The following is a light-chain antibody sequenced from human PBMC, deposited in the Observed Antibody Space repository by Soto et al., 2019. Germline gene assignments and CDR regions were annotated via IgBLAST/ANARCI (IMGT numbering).Light chain of an antibody. CDR3: SSYTVYSPLV. V-gene: IGLV2-14*01. CDR2: EVS. Sequence: QSVLTQPASVSGSPGQSITISCTGTSSDVGGYNLVSWFQQHPGKVPQLIIFEVSSRPSGISSRFSGSKSGNTASLTISGLQAEDEADYYCSSYTVYSPLVFGTGIKVAVL. J-gene: IGLJ1*01. CDR1: SSDVGGYNL.